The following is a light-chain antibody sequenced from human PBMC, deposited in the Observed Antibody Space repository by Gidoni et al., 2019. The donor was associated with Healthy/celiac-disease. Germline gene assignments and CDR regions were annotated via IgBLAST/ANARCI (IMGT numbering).Light chain of an antibody. Sequence: DILMTQSPSSLSASVGDRVTITCRASQTISNWLAWYQQKPGKAPKLLIYKASYLESGVPSRFSGRGSGTEFTLTISSLQPDDFATYYCQLYYTSSPYTFGQGTKLEIK. V-gene: IGKV1-5*03. J-gene: IGKJ2*01. CDR1: QTISNW. CDR3: QLYYTSSPYT. CDR2: KAS.